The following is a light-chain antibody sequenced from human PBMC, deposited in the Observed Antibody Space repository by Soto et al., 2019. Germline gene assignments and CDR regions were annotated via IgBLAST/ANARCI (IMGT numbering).Light chain of an antibody. Sequence: EIVLTQSPATPSVSPGERATLSCRASQSVSSYLAWLQQKPGQAPRLLIYDASNRATGIPARFSGSGSGTDFTLTISSLEPEDFAVYYCQQRSKWPLTFGGGTKVEIK. J-gene: IGKJ4*01. V-gene: IGKV3-11*01. CDR2: DAS. CDR1: QSVSSY. CDR3: QQRSKWPLT.